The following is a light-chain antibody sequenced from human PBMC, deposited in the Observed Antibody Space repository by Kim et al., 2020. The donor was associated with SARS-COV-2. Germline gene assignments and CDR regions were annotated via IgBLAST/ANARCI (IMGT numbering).Light chain of an antibody. CDR2: YDS. CDR1: NIGSKS. Sequence: SYELTQPPSVSVAPGKTARITCGGNNIGSKSVHWYQQKPGQAPVLVIYYDSDRPSGIRERFSGSNSGNTATLTISRVEAGDEADYYCQVWDSSSDHPVFGGGDQVTVL. CDR3: QVWDSSSDHPV. J-gene: IGLJ3*02. V-gene: IGLV3-21*04.